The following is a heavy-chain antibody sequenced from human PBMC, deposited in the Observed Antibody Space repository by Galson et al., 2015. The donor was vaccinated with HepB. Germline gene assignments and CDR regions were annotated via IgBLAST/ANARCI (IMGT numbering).Heavy chain of an antibody. Sequence: SVKVSCKASGYTFTDYFIHWVRQAPGQGLEWIGWVTPNSAGTNYAQKFQGRVTMTRDTSISTAYMELSSLRSDDTAVYYCARNSCTNGVCSSYFHYWGQGTLVTVSS. V-gene: IGHV1-2*02. J-gene: IGHJ4*02. D-gene: IGHD2-8*01. CDR2: VTPNSAGT. CDR3: ARNSCTNGVCSSYFHY. CDR1: GYTFTDYF.